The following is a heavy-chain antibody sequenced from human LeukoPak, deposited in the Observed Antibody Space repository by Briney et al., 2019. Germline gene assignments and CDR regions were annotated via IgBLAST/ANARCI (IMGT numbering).Heavy chain of an antibody. CDR3: ARRRSSTFDY. Sequence: SETLSLTCTVSGGSISSYYWSWIRQPPGKGLEWIGYIYYSGTTNYNPSLKSRVTISVDTSKNQFSLKLSSVTAADTAVYYCARRRSSTFDYWGQGTLVTVSS. CDR2: IYYSGTT. J-gene: IGHJ4*02. D-gene: IGHD6-13*01. V-gene: IGHV4-59*01. CDR1: GGSISSYY.